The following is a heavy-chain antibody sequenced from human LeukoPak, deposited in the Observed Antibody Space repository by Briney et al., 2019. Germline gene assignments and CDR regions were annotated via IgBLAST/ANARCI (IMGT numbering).Heavy chain of an antibody. J-gene: IGHJ4*02. CDR1: GGSFSGYY. CDR2: IYYSGST. V-gene: IGHV4-31*11. CDR3: ARGFSYGGNLRY. Sequence: SETLSLTCAVYGGSFSGYYWSWIRQHPGKGLEWIGYIYYSGSTYYNPSLKSRVTISVDTSKNQFSLKLSSVTAADTAVYYCARGFSYGGNLRYWGQGTLVTVSS. D-gene: IGHD4-23*01.